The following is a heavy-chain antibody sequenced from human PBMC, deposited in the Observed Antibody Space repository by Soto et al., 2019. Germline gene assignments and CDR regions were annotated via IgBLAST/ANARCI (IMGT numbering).Heavy chain of an antibody. CDR2: ISASGGTT. CDR1: GFTFSNFA. Sequence: PGGSLRLSCAASGFTFSNFAMSWVRQSPRKGLEWVSAISASGGTTYSADPVKGRFIISRDSAKKTMFLQMNNLRAEDTAVYYSALYTYDMFRSDYWGQGVMVTVSS. J-gene: IGHJ4*02. D-gene: IGHD5-18*01. CDR3: ALYTYDMFRSDY. V-gene: IGHV3-23*01.